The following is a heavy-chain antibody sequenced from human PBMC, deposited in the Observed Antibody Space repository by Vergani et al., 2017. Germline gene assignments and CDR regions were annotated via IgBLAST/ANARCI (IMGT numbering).Heavy chain of an antibody. D-gene: IGHD1-26*01. J-gene: IGHJ4*02. Sequence: QLQLQESGPGLVKPSETLSLTCTVSGGSISSSSYYWGWVRQPPGKGLEWIGSIYYSWSTYYNPSLKSRVTISVDTSKNQFSLKLSSVTAADTAVYYCARVGATHDYWGQGTLVTVSS. CDR3: ARVGATHDY. CDR2: IYYSWST. CDR1: GGSISSSSYY. V-gene: IGHV4-39*07.